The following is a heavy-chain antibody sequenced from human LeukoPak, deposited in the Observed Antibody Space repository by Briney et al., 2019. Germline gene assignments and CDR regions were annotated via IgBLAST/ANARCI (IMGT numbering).Heavy chain of an antibody. CDR2: IRSKADGGTP. CDR3: TTRSPARYCSDGACYPSADC. J-gene: IGHJ4*02. Sequence: GGSLRLSCAASGFSFSDAWMNWIRQAPGKGLEWVGHIRSKADGGTPDYIAPVKGRFTISRDDSKDTLYLQMNSLNTEDTAMYYCTTRSPARYCSDGACYPSADCWGQGTLVTVSS. CDR1: GFSFSDAW. V-gene: IGHV3-15*07. D-gene: IGHD2-15*01.